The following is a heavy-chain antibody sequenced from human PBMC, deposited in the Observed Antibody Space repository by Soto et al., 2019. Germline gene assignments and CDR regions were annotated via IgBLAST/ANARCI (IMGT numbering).Heavy chain of an antibody. CDR2: VFYTGSS. Sequence: PSETLSLTCTVSGGSISSSSYYWGWIRQPPGKGLEWIATVFYTGSSYYNSSLQSRATISVDTSKNRLSLDLRSVTAADTAIYYCARHGHVRERPFYYYGMDVWGQGTTVTVSS. CDR3: ARHGHVRERPFYYYGMDV. D-gene: IGHD1-1*01. J-gene: IGHJ6*02. V-gene: IGHV4-39*01. CDR1: GGSISSSSYY.